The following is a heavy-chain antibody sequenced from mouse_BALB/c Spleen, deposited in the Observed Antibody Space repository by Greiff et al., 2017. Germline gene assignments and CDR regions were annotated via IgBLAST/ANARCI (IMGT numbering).Heavy chain of an antibody. CDR2: IDPENGNT. CDR3: ARGVRLAWFAY. D-gene: IGHD2-14*01. J-gene: IGHJ3*01. V-gene: IGHV14-1*02. Sequence: EVKLQESGAELVRPGALVKLSCKASGFNIKDYYMHWVKQRPEQGLEWIGWIDPENGNTIYDPKFQGKASITADTSSNTAYLPLSSRTSEDTAVYYCARGVRLAWFAYWGQGTLVTVSA. CDR1: GFNIKDYY.